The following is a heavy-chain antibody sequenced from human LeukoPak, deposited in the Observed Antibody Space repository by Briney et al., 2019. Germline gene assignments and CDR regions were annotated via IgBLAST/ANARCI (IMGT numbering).Heavy chain of an antibody. Sequence: GGSLRLSCAASGFTFSSYAMNWVRQAPGKGLEWVSDISGSGAGTYYADSVKGRFTISRDNSKNTMYLQMNSLRVEDTAVYYCAKRNCSGGSCYPLDYWGQGTLVTVSS. CDR3: AKRNCSGGSCYPLDY. CDR2: ISGSGAGT. J-gene: IGHJ4*02. D-gene: IGHD2-15*01. V-gene: IGHV3-23*01. CDR1: GFTFSSYA.